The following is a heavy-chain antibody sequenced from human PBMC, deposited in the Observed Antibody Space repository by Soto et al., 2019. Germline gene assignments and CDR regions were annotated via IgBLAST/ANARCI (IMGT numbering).Heavy chain of an antibody. V-gene: IGHV3-48*01. CDR1: GFTFSSYS. D-gene: IGHD2-15*01. CDR2: ISSSSSTI. J-gene: IGHJ4*02. CDR3: ARDTLVGGGNCYRSYFDY. Sequence: EVHLVESGGGLVQPGGSLRLSCAASGFTFSSYSMNWVRQAPGKGLEWVSYISSSSSTIYYADSVKGRFTISRDNAKNSLYLQMNGLGAEDTAVYYCARDTLVGGGNCYRSYFDYWGQGTLVIVSS.